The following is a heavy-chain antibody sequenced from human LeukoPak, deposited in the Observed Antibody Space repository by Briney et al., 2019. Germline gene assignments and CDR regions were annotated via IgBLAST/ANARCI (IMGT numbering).Heavy chain of an antibody. CDR2: IKQDGSEK. V-gene: IGHV3-7*01. CDR3: ARNRGFDY. Sequence: GSLRLSCGASGFTFSSYWMSWVRQAPGKGLEWVANIKQDGSEKYYVDSVKGRFTISRDNAKNSLYLQMNSLRAEDTAVYYCARNRGFDYWGQGTLVTVSS. D-gene: IGHD1-14*01. J-gene: IGHJ4*02. CDR1: GFTFSSYW.